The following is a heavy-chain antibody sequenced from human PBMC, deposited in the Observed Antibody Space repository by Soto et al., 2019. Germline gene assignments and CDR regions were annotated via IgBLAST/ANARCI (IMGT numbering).Heavy chain of an antibody. V-gene: IGHV4-30-4*01. CDR1: GDSISSGNKY. J-gene: IGHJ5*02. CDR3: ARDMHAGFTHYFDP. Sequence: SETLSLTCTVSGDSISSGNKYWSWIRQAPGKGLEWIGYIFSSGTTYYNPSLKSRLTMSLDTSQNQFSLRLASVTDADSAVYYCARDMHAGFTHYFDPWGQGTLVTVSS. D-gene: IGHD1-26*01. CDR2: IFSSGTT.